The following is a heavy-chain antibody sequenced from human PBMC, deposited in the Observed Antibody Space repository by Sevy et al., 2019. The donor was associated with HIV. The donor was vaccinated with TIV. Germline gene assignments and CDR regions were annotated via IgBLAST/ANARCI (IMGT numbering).Heavy chain of an antibody. CDR2: ISGSGGST. CDR1: GFTFSSYA. D-gene: IGHD6-13*01. V-gene: IGHV3-23*01. J-gene: IGHJ6*02. CDR3: AKGKHQLVRDYYYYGMDV. Sequence: GGSLRLSCAASGFTFSSYAMSWVRQAPGMGLEWVSAISGSGGSTYYADSVKGRFTISRDNSKNTLYLQMNSLRAEDTAVYYCAKGKHQLVRDYYYYGMDVWGQRTTVTVSS.